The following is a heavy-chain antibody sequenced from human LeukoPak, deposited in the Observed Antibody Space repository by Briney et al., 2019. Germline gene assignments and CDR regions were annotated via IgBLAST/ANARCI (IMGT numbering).Heavy chain of an antibody. J-gene: IGHJ3*02. Sequence: PGGSLRLSCAASGFTFSSYWMHWVRQAPGKGLVWASRISSDGSTTIYADSVRGRFTISRDNAKNTLYLQMNSLRAEDTAVYYCTRLRYDSSGHWVGAFDIWGQGTMVTVSS. V-gene: IGHV3-74*01. CDR2: ISSDGSTT. CDR3: TRLRYDSSGHWVGAFDI. CDR1: GFTFSSYW. D-gene: IGHD3-22*01.